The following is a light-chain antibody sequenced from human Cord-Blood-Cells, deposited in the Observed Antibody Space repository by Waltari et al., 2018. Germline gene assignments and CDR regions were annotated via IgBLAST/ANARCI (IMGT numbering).Light chain of an antibody. J-gene: IGKJ5*01. CDR2: GAS. V-gene: IGKV3-20*01. Sequence: DIVLTQSPGTLSLSPGERATLSCRASQRVSSSYLAWYQQKPGQAPRLLIYGASSRATGIPDRFSGSGSGTDFTLTISRLEPEDFAVYYCQQYGSSITFGQGTRLEIK. CDR3: QQYGSSIT. CDR1: QRVSSSY.